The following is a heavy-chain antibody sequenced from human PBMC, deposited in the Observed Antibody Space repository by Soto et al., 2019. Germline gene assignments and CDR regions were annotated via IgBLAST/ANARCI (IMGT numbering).Heavy chain of an antibody. J-gene: IGHJ6*02. V-gene: IGHV4-34*01. Sequence: SETLSLTCAVYGGSFSGYYWSWIRQPPGKGLEWIGEINHSGSTNYNPSLKSRVTISVDTSKNQFSLKLSSVTAADTAVYYCARGKGQLYSSSRHYYYYGMDVWGQGTTVTVSS. CDR2: INHSGST. CDR1: GGSFSGYY. CDR3: ARGKGQLYSSSRHYYYYGMDV. D-gene: IGHD6-13*01.